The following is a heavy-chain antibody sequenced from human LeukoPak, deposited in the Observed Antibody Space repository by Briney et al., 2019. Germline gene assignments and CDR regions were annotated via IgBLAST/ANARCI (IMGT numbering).Heavy chain of an antibody. D-gene: IGHD6-19*01. J-gene: IGHJ4*02. Sequence: PSETLSLTCTVSGGSISSYYWSWIRQPPGKGLEWIGYIYYSGSTNYNPSLKSRVTISVDTSKNQFSLKLSSVTAADTAVYYCASGVAVTPDYWGQGTLVTVSS. CDR3: ASGVAVTPDY. V-gene: IGHV4-59*01. CDR2: IYYSGST. CDR1: GGSISSYY.